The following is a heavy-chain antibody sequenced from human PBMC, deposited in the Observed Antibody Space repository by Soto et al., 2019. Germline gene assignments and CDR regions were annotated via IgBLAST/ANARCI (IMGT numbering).Heavy chain of an antibody. Sequence: GGSLRLSCAASGFTFSSYGMHWVRQAPGKGLEWVAVIWYDGSNKYYADSVKGRFTISRDNSKNTLYLQMNSLRAEDTAVYYCARVFYYGSGSYYEIDYWGQGT. CDR2: IWYDGSNK. V-gene: IGHV3-33*01. D-gene: IGHD3-10*01. CDR1: GFTFSSYG. J-gene: IGHJ4*02. CDR3: ARVFYYGSGSYYEIDY.